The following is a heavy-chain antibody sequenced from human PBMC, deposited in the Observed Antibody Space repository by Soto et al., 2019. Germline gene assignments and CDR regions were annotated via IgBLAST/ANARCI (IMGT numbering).Heavy chain of an antibody. V-gene: IGHV4-30-4*01. D-gene: IGHD3-22*01. Sequence: SETLSLTCTVSGGSISSGDYYWSWIRQPPGKGLEWIGYIYYSGSTYYNPSLKSRVTISVDTSKNQFSLKLSSVTAADTAVYYCARVNWDYYDSSGYKSPSLDYWGQGTLVTVSS. CDR3: ARVNWDYYDSSGYKSPSLDY. J-gene: IGHJ4*02. CDR1: GGSISSGDYY. CDR2: IYYSGST.